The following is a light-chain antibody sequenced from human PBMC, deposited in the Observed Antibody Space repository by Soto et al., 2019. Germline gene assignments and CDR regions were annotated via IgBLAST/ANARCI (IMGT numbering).Light chain of an antibody. Sequence: EIVLTQSPGTLSLSPGERATLSCRASQSVSSSYLAWYQHKPGQPPRLLIYAASSRATGIPDRFSGSGSGTDLTLTMIRLEPEDFAVYYCQQYDNSLYTFGQGTKLEIK. CDR3: QQYDNSLYT. CDR1: QSVSSSY. CDR2: AAS. J-gene: IGKJ2*01. V-gene: IGKV3-20*01.